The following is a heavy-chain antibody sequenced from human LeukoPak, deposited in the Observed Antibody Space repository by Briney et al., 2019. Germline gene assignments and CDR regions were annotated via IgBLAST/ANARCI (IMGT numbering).Heavy chain of an antibody. CDR3: ARDKSTDIVLMVYAYGMDV. CDR1: GGSISSGGYY. Sequence: SETLPLTCTVSGGSISSGGYYWSWIRQHPGKGLKWIGYIYYSGSTYYNPSLKSRVTISVDTSKNQFSLKLSSVTAADTAVYYCARDKSTDIVLMVYAYGMDVWGQGTTVTVSS. CDR2: IYYSGST. J-gene: IGHJ6*02. V-gene: IGHV4-31*03. D-gene: IGHD2-8*01.